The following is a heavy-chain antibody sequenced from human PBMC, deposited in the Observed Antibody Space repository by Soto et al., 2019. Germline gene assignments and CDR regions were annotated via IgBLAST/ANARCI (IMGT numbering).Heavy chain of an antibody. D-gene: IGHD2-2*01. J-gene: IGHJ5*02. CDR3: ARADSISTSCYAFQSGFDP. CDR1: GGSVISGSYY. Sequence: QVQLQESGPGLVKPSETLSLTCTVSGGSVISGSYYWSWIRQPPGKGLEWIGYIYYSGSTKYNPSLKSRVTISVDTSKNQFSLKLSSVTAADTAVYYCARADSISTSCYAFQSGFDPWGQGTLVTVSS. CDR2: IYYSGST. V-gene: IGHV4-61*01.